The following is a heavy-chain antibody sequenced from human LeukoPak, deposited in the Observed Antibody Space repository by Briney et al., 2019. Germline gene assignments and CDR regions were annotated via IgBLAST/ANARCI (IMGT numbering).Heavy chain of an antibody. Sequence: ASVKVSCKASGYSFTNYAMNWVRQAPGQGLEWMGWINTNTGNPTYAQGFTGRFVFSLDTSVNTAYLQISSLKAEDTAVYYCARSSRSGLVNYFDYWGQGTLVTVSS. V-gene: IGHV7-4-1*02. J-gene: IGHJ4*02. CDR1: GYSFTNYA. D-gene: IGHD3-3*01. CDR3: ARSSRSGLVNYFDY. CDR2: INTNTGNP.